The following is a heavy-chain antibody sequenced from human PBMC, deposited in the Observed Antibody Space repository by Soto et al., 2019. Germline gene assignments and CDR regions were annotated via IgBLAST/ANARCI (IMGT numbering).Heavy chain of an antibody. CDR2: ISYDGSNK. CDR3: ARFDIVLVPAALDY. Sequence: QVQLVESGGGVVQPGRSLRLSCAASGFTFSSYAMHWVRQAPGKGLEWVAVISYDGSNKYYADSVKGRFTISRDNSKNTLYLQMKSLRAEDTAVHYCARFDIVLVPAALDYWGQGTLVTVSS. CDR1: GFTFSSYA. D-gene: IGHD2-2*01. J-gene: IGHJ4*02. V-gene: IGHV3-30-3*01.